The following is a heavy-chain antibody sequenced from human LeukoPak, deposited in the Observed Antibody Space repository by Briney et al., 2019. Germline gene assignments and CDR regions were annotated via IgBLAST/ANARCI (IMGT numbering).Heavy chain of an antibody. CDR1: GGSFSGYY. V-gene: IGHV4-34*01. J-gene: IGHJ4*02. Sequence: ETLSLTCAVYGGSFSGYYWSWIRQPPGKGLEWIGEINHSGSTNYNPSLKSRVTISVDTSKNQFSLKLSSVTAADTAVYYCARVPPAAYYYDSSGYFDYWGQGTLVTVSS. CDR2: INHSGST. CDR3: ARVPPAAYYYDSSGYFDY. D-gene: IGHD3-22*01.